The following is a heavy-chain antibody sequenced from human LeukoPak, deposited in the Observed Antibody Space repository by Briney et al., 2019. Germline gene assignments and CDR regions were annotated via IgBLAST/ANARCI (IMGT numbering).Heavy chain of an antibody. CDR3: ARDAAGYIAARPWFDP. V-gene: IGHV4-4*02. CDR1: GDSISSSYW. CDR2: IYYSGST. Sequence: SETLSLTCDVSGDSISSSYWWTWVRQPPGKGLEWIGSIYYSGSTYYNPSLKSRVTISVDTSKNQFSLKLSSVTAADTAVYYCARDAAGYIAARPWFDPWGQGTLVTVSS. D-gene: IGHD6-6*01. J-gene: IGHJ5*02.